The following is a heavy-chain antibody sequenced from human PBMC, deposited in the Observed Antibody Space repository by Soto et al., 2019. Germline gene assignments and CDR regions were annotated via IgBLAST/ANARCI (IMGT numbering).Heavy chain of an antibody. CDR3: ARYKTLWFGELSYIDY. CDR1: GGSISSGGYS. D-gene: IGHD3-10*01. Sequence: SETLSLTCAVSGGSISSGGYSWSWIRQPPGKGLEWIGYIYHSGSTYYNPSLKSRVTISVDTSKNQFSLKLSSVTAADTAVYYCARYKTLWFGELSYIDYWGQGTLVTVSS. CDR2: IYHSGST. V-gene: IGHV4-30-2*01. J-gene: IGHJ4*02.